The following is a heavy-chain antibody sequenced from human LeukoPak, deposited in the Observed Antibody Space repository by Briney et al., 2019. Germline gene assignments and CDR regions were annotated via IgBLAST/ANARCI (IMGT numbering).Heavy chain of an antibody. J-gene: IGHJ3*02. V-gene: IGHV3-66*03. Sequence: TGGSLRLSCTVSGFTVSSNSMSWVRQAPGKGLEWVSFIYSGTIHYSDSVKGRFTISRDNSKNTLYVQMNSLRAEDTAVYYCARGQHWRVESHAFDIWGQGTMVTVSS. CDR1: GFTVSSNS. D-gene: IGHD3-3*01. CDR3: ARGQHWRVESHAFDI. CDR2: IYSGTI.